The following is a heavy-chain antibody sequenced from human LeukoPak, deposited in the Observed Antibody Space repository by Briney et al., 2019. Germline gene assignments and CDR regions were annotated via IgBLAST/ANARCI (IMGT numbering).Heavy chain of an antibody. CDR3: ARDHRTGRVYYYYGMDV. CDR2: IYYSGST. Sequence: PSETLSLTCTVSGGSISSGDYSWSWIRQPPGKGLEWIGYIYYSGSTYYNPSLKSRVTISVDTSKNQFSLKLSSVTAADTAVYYCARDHRTGRVYYYYGMDVWGQGTTVTVSS. V-gene: IGHV4-30-4*01. J-gene: IGHJ6*02. D-gene: IGHD2-8*02. CDR1: GGSISSGDYS.